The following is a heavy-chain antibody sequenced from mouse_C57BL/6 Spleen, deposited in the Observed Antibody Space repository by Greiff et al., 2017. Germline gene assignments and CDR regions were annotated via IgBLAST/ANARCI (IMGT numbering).Heavy chain of an antibody. J-gene: IGHJ4*01. CDR3: ALIKDAMDY. CDR1: GYTFTSYW. D-gene: IGHD1-1*01. V-gene: IGHV1-55*01. CDR2: IYPGSGST. Sequence: QVQLQQPGAELVKPGASVKMSCKASGYTFTSYWITWVKQRPGQGLEWIGDIYPGSGSTNYNEKFKRKATLTVDTSASTAYMQLSSLTSEDSAVYYCALIKDAMDYWGQGTSVTVSS.